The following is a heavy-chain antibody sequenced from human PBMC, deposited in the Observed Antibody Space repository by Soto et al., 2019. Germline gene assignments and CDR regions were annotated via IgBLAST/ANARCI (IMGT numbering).Heavy chain of an antibody. CDR1: GYTFTSYY. V-gene: IGHV1-46*03. D-gene: IGHD3-9*01. Sequence: GASVKVSCKASGYTFTSYYMHWVRQAPGQGLEWMGIINPSGGSTSYAQKFQGRVTMTRDTSTSTVYMELSSLRSEDTAVYYCARAPDYDILTGYYYYYMDVWGKGTTVTVSS. CDR3: ARAPDYDILTGYYYYYMDV. CDR2: INPSGGST. J-gene: IGHJ6*03.